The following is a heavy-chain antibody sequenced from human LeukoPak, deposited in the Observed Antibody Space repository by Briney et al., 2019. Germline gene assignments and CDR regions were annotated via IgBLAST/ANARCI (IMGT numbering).Heavy chain of an antibody. Sequence: ASVKVSCKASGYTFTSYGISWVRQAPGQGLEWMGWISAYNGNTNYAQKLQGRVTMTTDTSTSTAYMELRSLRSDGTAVYYCARDPRYLPTRPYYYDSSGKRRPGIKTFDYWGQGTLVTVSS. D-gene: IGHD3-22*01. V-gene: IGHV1-18*01. CDR2: ISAYNGNT. CDR3: ARDPRYLPTRPYYYDSSGKRRPGIKTFDY. CDR1: GYTFTSYG. J-gene: IGHJ4*02.